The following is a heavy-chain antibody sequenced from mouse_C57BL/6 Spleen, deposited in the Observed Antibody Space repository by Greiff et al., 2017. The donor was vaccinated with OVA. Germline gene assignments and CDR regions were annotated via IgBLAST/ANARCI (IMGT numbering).Heavy chain of an antibody. CDR3: ARDGIPGWYFDV. CDR2: SRNKANDYTT. V-gene: IGHV7-1*01. Sequence: EVKVVESGGGLVQSGRSLRLSCATSGFTFSDFYMEWVRQAPGKGLEWIAASRNKANDYTTEYSASVKGRFIVSRDTSQSILYLQMNALRAEDTAIYYCARDGIPGWYFDVWGTGTTVTVSS. CDR1: GFTFSDFY. J-gene: IGHJ1*03.